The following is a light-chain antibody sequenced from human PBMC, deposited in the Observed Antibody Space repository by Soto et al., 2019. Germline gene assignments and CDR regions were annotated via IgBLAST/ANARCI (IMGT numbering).Light chain of an antibody. CDR3: SSDAGSNSHDV. Sequence: QSALTQPPSASGSPGQSVTISCTGTSSDVGGYNYVSWYQQHPGKAPKLMIYDVSKRPSGVPDRFSGSKSGNTASLTVSGLHAEEAADYYCSSDAGSNSHDVFGTGTKLTVL. V-gene: IGLV2-8*01. CDR2: DVS. J-gene: IGLJ1*01. CDR1: SSDVGGYNY.